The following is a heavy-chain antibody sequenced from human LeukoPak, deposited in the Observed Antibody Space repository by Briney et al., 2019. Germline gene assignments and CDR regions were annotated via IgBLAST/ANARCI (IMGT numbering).Heavy chain of an antibody. Sequence: GGSLRLSCAPSGFTFISYWMHWVRQPPGKGLVWVSRINSDGSSTSYADSVKGRFTISRDNDKNTLYLQMNSLRDEATAVYYCARNYGVEYWGQGTLVTVSS. CDR3: ARNYGVEY. CDR2: INSDGSST. D-gene: IGHD4-17*01. J-gene: IGHJ4*02. CDR1: GFTFISYW. V-gene: IGHV3-74*01.